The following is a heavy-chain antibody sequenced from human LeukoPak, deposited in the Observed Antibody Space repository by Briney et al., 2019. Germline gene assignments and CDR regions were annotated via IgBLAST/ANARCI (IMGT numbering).Heavy chain of an antibody. Sequence: SETLSLTCTVSGGSISSYYWSWIRQPPGKGLEWIGYIYYSGSTNYNPPLKSRVTISVDTSKNQFSLKLSSVTAADTAVYYCARVRDGDYALAYWGQGTLVTVSS. D-gene: IGHD4-17*01. V-gene: IGHV4-59*01. CDR2: IYYSGST. J-gene: IGHJ4*02. CDR1: GGSISSYY. CDR3: ARVRDGDYALAY.